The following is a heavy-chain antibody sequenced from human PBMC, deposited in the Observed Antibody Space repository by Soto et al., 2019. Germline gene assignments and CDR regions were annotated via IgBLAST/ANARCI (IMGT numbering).Heavy chain of an antibody. CDR2: MSGSGGAT. CDR1: GFTFSSYA. Sequence: PGGSLRLSCAVSGFTFSSYAMSWVRQAPGRGLEWVSVMSGSGGATYYADSVKGRFTISRDSSTNTVYLQMYSLRADDTGVYYCAKAQEASGNVNSYFDSWGQGTQVTVSS. V-gene: IGHV3-23*01. D-gene: IGHD2-15*01. CDR3: AKAQEASGNVNSYFDS. J-gene: IGHJ4*02.